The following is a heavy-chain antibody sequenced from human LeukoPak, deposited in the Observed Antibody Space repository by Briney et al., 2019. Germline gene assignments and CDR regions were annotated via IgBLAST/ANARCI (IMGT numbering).Heavy chain of an antibody. CDR1: RFTFSTYG. Sequence: GGSLRLSCAASRFTFSTYGMSWVRQVPGKGLEWVSAISGNGDTTYYADSVRGRFTISRDNSKNTVSLQMNNLRAEDSAIFYCAKDNFWSAFDSWGQGTLVTVSS. CDR2: ISGNGDTT. CDR3: AKDNFWSAFDS. V-gene: IGHV3-23*01. D-gene: IGHD3-3*01. J-gene: IGHJ5*01.